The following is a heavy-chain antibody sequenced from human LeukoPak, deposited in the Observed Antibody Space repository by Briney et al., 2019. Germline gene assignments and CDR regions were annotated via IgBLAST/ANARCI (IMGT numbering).Heavy chain of an antibody. CDR2: IYYSGST. J-gene: IGHJ4*02. CDR1: GGSISSGGYY. CDR3: AREVVVAGKGGFDY. Sequence: TSETLSPTCTVSGGSISSGGYYWSWIRQHPGKGLEWIGYIYYSGSTYYNPSLKSRVTISVDTSKNQFSLKLSSVTAADTAVYYCAREVVVAGKGGFDYWGQGTLVTVSS. D-gene: IGHD6-19*01. V-gene: IGHV4-31*03.